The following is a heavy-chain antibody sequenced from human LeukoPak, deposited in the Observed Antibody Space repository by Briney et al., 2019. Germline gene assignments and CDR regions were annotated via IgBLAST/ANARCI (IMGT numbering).Heavy chain of an antibody. D-gene: IGHD3-10*01. V-gene: IGHV4-59*08. CDR1: GGSISSYY. Sequence: SETLSLTCTVSGGSISSYYWSWIRQPPGKGLEWIGYIYYSGSTSYNPSLKSRVTIFVDTSKNQFSLKLSSVTAADTAVYYCARHEGITMVRGVIGPWGQGTLVTVSS. J-gene: IGHJ5*02. CDR3: ARHEGITMVRGVIGP. CDR2: IYYSGST.